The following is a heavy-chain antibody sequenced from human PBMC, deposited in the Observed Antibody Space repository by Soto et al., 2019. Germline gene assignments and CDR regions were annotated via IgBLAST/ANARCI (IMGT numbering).Heavy chain of an antibody. V-gene: IGHV5-51*01. J-gene: IGHJ3*02. Sequence: GESLKISCKGSGYSFTSYWIGWVRQMPGKGLEWMGIIYPGDSDTGYSPSFQGQVTISADKSISTAYLQWSSLKASDTAMYYCARHLAYYYDSSGSGNDAFDIWGQETMVTVSS. CDR2: IYPGDSDT. CDR1: GYSFTSYW. D-gene: IGHD3-22*01. CDR3: ARHLAYYYDSSGSGNDAFDI.